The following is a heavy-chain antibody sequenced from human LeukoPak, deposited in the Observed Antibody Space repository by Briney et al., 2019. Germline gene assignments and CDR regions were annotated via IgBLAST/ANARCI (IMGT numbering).Heavy chain of an antibody. CDR1: GFTFSSYW. D-gene: IGHD1-26*01. J-gene: IGHJ4*02. CDR2: ITSSSSNI. Sequence: GGSLRLSCAASGFTFSSYWMSWVRQAPGKGLEWVSSITSSSSNIYYAESVKGRFTISRDNAKNSLYLQMNSLRAEDTAVYYCAKAHSGSFYSGIHWGQGTLVTVSS. CDR3: AKAHSGSFYSGIH. V-gene: IGHV3-21*01.